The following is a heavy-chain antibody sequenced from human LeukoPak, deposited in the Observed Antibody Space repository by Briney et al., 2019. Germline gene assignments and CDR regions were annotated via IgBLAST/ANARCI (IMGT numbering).Heavy chain of an antibody. D-gene: IGHD6-19*01. CDR2: ISTSSSYT. J-gene: IGHJ6*03. Sequence: PGGSLRLSCAASGITFSSYTMNWVRQAPGKGLEWVSFISTSSSYTYYADSVKGRFTISRDNARNSLYLQMNSLRAEDTAVYYCARDLWLVRDHYMDVWGKGTTVIVSS. CDR1: GITFSSYT. CDR3: ARDLWLVRDHYMDV. V-gene: IGHV3-21*01.